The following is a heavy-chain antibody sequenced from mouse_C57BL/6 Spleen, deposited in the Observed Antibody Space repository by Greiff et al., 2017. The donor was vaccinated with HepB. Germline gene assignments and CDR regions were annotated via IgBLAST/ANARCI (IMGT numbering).Heavy chain of an antibody. V-gene: IGHV1-15*01. CDR3: TREGGPLAWFAY. CDR1: GYTFTDYE. J-gene: IGHJ3*01. Sequence: QVQLQQSGAELVRPGASVTLSCKASGYTFTDYEMHWVKQTPVHGLEWIGAIDPETGGTAYNQKFKGKAILTADKSSSTAYMELRSLTSEDSAVYYCTREGGPLAWFAYGGQGTLVTVSA. CDR2: IDPETGGT.